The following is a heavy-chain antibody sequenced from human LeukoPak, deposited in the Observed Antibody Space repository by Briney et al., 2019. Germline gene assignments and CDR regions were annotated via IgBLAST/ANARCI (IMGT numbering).Heavy chain of an antibody. CDR3: ARGSAFSGELLRANDY. V-gene: IGHV1-2*02. D-gene: IGHD1-26*01. J-gene: IGHJ4*02. CDR2: INPDSVDT. CDR1: GYTFTGYY. Sequence: ASLKVSCKASGYTFTGYYLYWVRQAPGQGLGWMCWINPDSVDTHYTQKFHGRVTMTRDTSISTAYMDLSRLRSDDTAVYYCARGSAFSGELLRANDYWGQGTLVTVSS.